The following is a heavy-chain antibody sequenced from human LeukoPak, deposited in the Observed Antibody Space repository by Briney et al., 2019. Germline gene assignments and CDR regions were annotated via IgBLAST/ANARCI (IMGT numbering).Heavy chain of an antibody. CDR1: GFTFSSYG. V-gene: IGHV3-33*01. CDR2: IWYDGSNQ. CDR3: ARDKDGYD. J-gene: IGHJ4*02. Sequence: GGSLRLSCVASGFTFSSYGMHWVRQAPGKGLEWVAVIWYDGSNQYYADSVKGQFTISRDDSKNTLYLQMNSLRAEDTAVYYCARDKDGYDWGQGTLVTVSS. D-gene: IGHD5-24*01.